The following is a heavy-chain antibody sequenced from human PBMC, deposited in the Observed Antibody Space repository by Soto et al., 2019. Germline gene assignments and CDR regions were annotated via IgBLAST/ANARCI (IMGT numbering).Heavy chain of an antibody. CDR2: TYYRSKWYI. V-gene: IGHV6-1*01. CDR1: GDSVSSNSAA. D-gene: IGHD1-1*01. Sequence: QVQLQQSGPGLVKPSQTLSLTCDISGDSVSSNSAAWNWIRQTPSRGIEWLGRTYYRSKWYINYAVSVKSRLAVTQDTSKNQFSVELSSVTPEDTAVYYCARGSWDDVTGHYYMDVWGKGTTVTVSS. J-gene: IGHJ6*03. CDR3: ARGSWDDVTGHYYMDV.